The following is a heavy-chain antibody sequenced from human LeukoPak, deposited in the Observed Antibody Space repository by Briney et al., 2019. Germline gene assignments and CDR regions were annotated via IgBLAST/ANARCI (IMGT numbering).Heavy chain of an antibody. CDR1: AFTFSSYE. Sequence: PGGSLRLSCAASAFTFSSYETNWVRQAPGKGLEWVTYISRSGSIIYYADSVRGRFTISRDNAKNSLYLQMNSLRAEDTAVYYCARALGWELLRYYFDYWGQGTLVTVSS. J-gene: IGHJ4*02. CDR3: ARALGWELLRYYFDY. V-gene: IGHV3-48*03. CDR2: ISRSGSII. D-gene: IGHD1-26*01.